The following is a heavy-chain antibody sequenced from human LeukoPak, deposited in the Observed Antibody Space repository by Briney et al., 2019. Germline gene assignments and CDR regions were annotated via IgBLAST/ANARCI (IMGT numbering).Heavy chain of an antibody. CDR3: AKVMWKSGSYPIDY. Sequence: GGSLRLSCEASGFTFSSFGMHWVRQAPGKGLEWVAVISNDGNKKYYADSVKGRFAISRDFSKNTLYLQMNSLRAEDTAVYYCAKVMWKSGSYPIDYWGQGTLVTVSS. CDR1: GFTFSSFG. CDR2: ISNDGNKK. J-gene: IGHJ4*02. D-gene: IGHD3-10*01. V-gene: IGHV3-30*18.